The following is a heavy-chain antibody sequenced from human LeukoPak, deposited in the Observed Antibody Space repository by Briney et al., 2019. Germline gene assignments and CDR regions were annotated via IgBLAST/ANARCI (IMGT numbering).Heavy chain of an antibody. J-gene: IGHJ4*02. CDR3: ARDRGCCAFDY. D-gene: IGHD6-19*01. Sequence: GGSLRLSCAASGFTFSSYAMHWVRQAPGKGLEWVAVISYDGSNKCYADSVKGRFTISRDNSKNTLYLQMNSLRAEDTAVYYCARDRGCCAFDYWGQGTLVTVSS. CDR2: ISYDGSNK. V-gene: IGHV3-30-3*01. CDR1: GFTFSSYA.